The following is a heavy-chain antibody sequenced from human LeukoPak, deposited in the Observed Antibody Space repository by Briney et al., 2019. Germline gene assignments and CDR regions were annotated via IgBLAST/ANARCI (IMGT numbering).Heavy chain of an antibody. V-gene: IGHV3-73*01. CDR2: IRSKANRYAT. CDR1: GFTLSGSA. CDR3: TRGPVVVVPAAMPGYYYGMDV. J-gene: IGHJ6*02. D-gene: IGHD2-2*01. Sequence: RGGALRLSCAASGFTLSGSAMHWVRQASGKGLEWVGRIRSKANRYATAYAASVKGRFTISRDDSKNTAYLQMNSLKTEDTAVYYCTRGPVVVVPAAMPGYYYGMDVWGQGTTVTVSS.